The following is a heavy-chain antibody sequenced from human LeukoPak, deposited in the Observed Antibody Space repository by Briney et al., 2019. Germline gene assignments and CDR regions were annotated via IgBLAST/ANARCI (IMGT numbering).Heavy chain of an antibody. CDR1: GGSISSSNW. V-gene: IGHV4-4*02. CDR2: IYHGGST. Sequence: PSETLSLTCAVSGGSISSSNWWSWVRQPPGKGLEWIGEIYHGGSTNYNPSLKSRVTISVDKSKNQLSLKLSSVTAADTAVYYCARGGSSSWPYYYGMDVWGQGTTVTVSS. CDR3: ARGGSSSWPYYYGMDV. J-gene: IGHJ6*02. D-gene: IGHD6-13*01.